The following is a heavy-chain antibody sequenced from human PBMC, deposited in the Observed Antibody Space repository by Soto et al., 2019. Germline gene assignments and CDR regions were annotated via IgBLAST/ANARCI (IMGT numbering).Heavy chain of an antibody. CDR1: GFTFSDHQ. Sequence: GGSLRLSCAASGFTFSDHQVNWVRQAPGRGLEWVSVIYSSGTTYYGDSVKGRFTISRDNSKNTLYLQMNSLRTEDTALYYCARAGSPFHSDSTGYWGFDYWGQGTLVTVSS. J-gene: IGHJ4*02. V-gene: IGHV3-53*01. D-gene: IGHD3-9*01. CDR2: IYSSGTT. CDR3: ARAGSPFHSDSTGYWGFDY.